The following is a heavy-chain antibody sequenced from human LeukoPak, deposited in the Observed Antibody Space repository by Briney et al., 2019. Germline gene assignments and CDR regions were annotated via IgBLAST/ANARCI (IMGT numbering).Heavy chain of an antibody. Sequence: SETLSLTCTVSGGSISSYYWSWIRQPPGKGLEWIGYIYYSGSTNYNPSLKSRVTISVDTSKNQFSLKLSSVTAADTAVYYCARRGGITMFYFDYWGQGTLVTVSS. CDR3: ARRGGITMFYFDY. CDR1: GGSISSYY. J-gene: IGHJ4*02. CDR2: IYYSGST. D-gene: IGHD3-10*02. V-gene: IGHV4-59*08.